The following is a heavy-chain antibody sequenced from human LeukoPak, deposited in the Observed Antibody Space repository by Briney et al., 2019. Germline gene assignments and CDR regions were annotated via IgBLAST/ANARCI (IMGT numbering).Heavy chain of an antibody. Sequence: SETLSLTCTVSGGSISSYYWSWIRQPPGKGLEWIGYIYYSGSTNYNPSLKSRVTISVDTSKNQFSLKLSSVTAADTAVYYCARGAGDPRDPFDYWGQGTLVTVSS. CDR3: ARGAGDPRDPFDY. D-gene: IGHD3-10*01. CDR1: GGSISSYY. J-gene: IGHJ4*02. V-gene: IGHV4-59*01. CDR2: IYYSGST.